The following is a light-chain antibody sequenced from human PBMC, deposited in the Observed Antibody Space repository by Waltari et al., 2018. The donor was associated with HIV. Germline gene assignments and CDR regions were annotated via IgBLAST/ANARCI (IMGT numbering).Light chain of an antibody. CDR3: QQWGT. CDR2: GAS. Sequence: EVVLTQSPGTLSLSPGDRATLSCRASQIVSSSYLAWFQQKHGQVPRLLIYGASNRATGTPDRFSGSGSGTDFTLTISRLEPEDFAVYYCQQWGTFGQGTKLEIK. CDR1: QIVSSSY. J-gene: IGKJ2*01. V-gene: IGKV3-20*01.